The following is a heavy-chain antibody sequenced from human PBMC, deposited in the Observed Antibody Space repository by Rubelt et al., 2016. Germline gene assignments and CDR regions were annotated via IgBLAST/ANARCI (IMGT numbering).Heavy chain of an antibody. D-gene: IGHD3-3*01. J-gene: IGHJ6*02. Sequence: QLQLQESGPGLVKPSETLSLTCTVSGGSISSSSYYWGWIRQPPGKGLEWIGSIYYSGSTYYNPSLKGRVTISVDTSKNQFYLKLSSVTAADTAVYYGARPYDCWSGDYGMDVWGQGTTVTVSS. CDR3: ARPYDCWSGDYGMDV. V-gene: IGHV4-39*01. CDR2: IYYSGST. CDR1: GGSISSSSYY.